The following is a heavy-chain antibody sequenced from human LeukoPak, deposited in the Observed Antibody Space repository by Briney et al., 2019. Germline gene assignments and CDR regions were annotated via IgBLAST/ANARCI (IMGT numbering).Heavy chain of an antibody. Sequence: SGGSLRLSCAAASGFTFSSYGMHWVRQAPGKGLEWVAVISYDGSNKYYADSVKGRFTISRDNSKNTLYLQMNSLRAEDTAVYYCAKCGGLYYDYVWGSSNYYFDYWGQGTLVTVSS. V-gene: IGHV3-30*18. CDR1: GFTFSSYG. CDR3: AKCGGLYYDYVWGSSNYYFDY. CDR2: ISYDGSNK. D-gene: IGHD3-16*01. J-gene: IGHJ4*02.